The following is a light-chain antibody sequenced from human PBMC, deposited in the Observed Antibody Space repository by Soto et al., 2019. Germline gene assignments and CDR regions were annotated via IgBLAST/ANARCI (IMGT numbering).Light chain of an antibody. Sequence: QSVLTQPASVSGSPGQSISLSCTGTTSDVGRYNYVSWYQQHPGEAPKLMIYDVSYRPSWVSNRFSGSKSGITASLTISGLQAEDEADYYCNSLTTSSTYVFGTGTKVTVL. CDR1: TSDVGRYNY. CDR2: DVS. J-gene: IGLJ1*01. V-gene: IGLV2-14*03. CDR3: NSLTTSSTYV.